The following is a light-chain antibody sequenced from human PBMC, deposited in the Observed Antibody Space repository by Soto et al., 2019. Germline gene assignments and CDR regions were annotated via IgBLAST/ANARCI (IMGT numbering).Light chain of an antibody. CDR3: QQYYSSPPGIT. Sequence: ESVLTQSPGTLSLSPGERATLSCRASQSLDNYYLAWYQQKRGQAPRLLIYSTSTRAAGIPDRFSGSGSGTDVTLTISRLEPADFAVYYCQQYYSSPPGITVGQGTRLEI. CDR1: QSLDNYY. J-gene: IGKJ5*01. V-gene: IGKV3-20*01. CDR2: STS.